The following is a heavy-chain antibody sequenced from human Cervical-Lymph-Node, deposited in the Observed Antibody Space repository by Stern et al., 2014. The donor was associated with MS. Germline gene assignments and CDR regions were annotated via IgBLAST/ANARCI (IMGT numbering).Heavy chain of an antibody. CDR1: GYTFTNYY. CDR3: AGGHTFDY. V-gene: IGHV1-46*04. J-gene: IGHJ4*02. CDR2: IKPRDGRA. Sequence: EQLEESGAEVKKPGASVKVSCKASGYTFTNYYLHWVRQAPGQGLEWMGIIKPRDGRASYAAKMQGKFTMTSDTTTQPVYMEMSSLRSEYTAVYFCAGGHTFDYWGQGTRVTVSS.